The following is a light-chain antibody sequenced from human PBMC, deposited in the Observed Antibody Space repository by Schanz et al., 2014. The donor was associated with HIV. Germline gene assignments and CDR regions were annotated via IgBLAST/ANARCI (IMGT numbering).Light chain of an antibody. Sequence: EIVLTQSPGTLSLSPGERATLSCRASQSVSSSYLAWYQQKPGQALRLLIYGASSRATGIPARFSGSGSGTDFTLTISSLEPEDFAVYYCQQRSNWPVTFGQGTRLEIK. CDR1: QSVSSSY. CDR2: GAS. V-gene: IGKV3D-20*02. CDR3: QQRSNWPVT. J-gene: IGKJ5*01.